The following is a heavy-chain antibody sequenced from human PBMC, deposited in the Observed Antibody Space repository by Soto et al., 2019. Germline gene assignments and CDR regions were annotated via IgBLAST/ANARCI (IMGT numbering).Heavy chain of an antibody. Sequence: GGSLRLSCAASGFTFSSYRMNWVRQAPGKGLEWVSSISSSSSYIYYADSVKGRFTISRDNAKNTLYLQMNSLRADDTAVYYCARNRVYDFWSGPPGYYFYGMDFWGQGTTVTVSS. CDR3: ARNRVYDFWSGPPGYYFYGMDF. CDR1: GFTFSSYR. J-gene: IGHJ6*02. D-gene: IGHD3-3*01. CDR2: ISSSSSYI. V-gene: IGHV3-21*01.